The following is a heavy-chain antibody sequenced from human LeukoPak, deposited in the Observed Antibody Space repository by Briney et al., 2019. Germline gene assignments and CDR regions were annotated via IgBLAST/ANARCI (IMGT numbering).Heavy chain of an antibody. CDR2: ISATGENS. Sequence: GGSLELSCAASGFTFSSFAMSWVRQAPGKGLEWVSAISATGENSYYADSVKGRFTISRDSSRSTLYLRMNSLTAEDTAVYYCAKFHYFKTTGYYSYFDSWGQGTLVTVSS. J-gene: IGHJ4*02. D-gene: IGHD3-22*01. V-gene: IGHV3-23*01. CDR1: GFTFSSFA. CDR3: AKFHYFKTTGYYSYFDS.